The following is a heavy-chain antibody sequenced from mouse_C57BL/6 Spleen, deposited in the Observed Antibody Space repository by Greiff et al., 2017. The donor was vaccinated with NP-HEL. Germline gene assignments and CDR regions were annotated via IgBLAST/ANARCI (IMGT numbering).Heavy chain of an antibody. D-gene: IGHD1-1*01. J-gene: IGHJ2*01. Sequence: QVQLQQPGAELVMPGASVKLSCKASGYTFTSYWMHWVKQRPGQGLEWIGEIDPSDSYTNYNQKFTGKSTLTVDKSSSTAYMQLSSLTSEDSAVYYCARVGYGSPYFDDWGQGTTLTVSS. CDR2: IDPSDSYT. CDR1: GYTFTSYW. CDR3: ARVGYGSPYFDD. V-gene: IGHV1-69*01.